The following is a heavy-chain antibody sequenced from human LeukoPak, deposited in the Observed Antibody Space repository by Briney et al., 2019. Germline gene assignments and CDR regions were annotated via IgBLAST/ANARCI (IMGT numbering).Heavy chain of an antibody. CDR1: GYTFTGYY. CDR2: INPNSGGT. V-gene: IGHV1-2*02. D-gene: IGHD2-2*01. J-gene: IGHJ2*01. CDR3: ARELGYCTSTSCRNWYFDL. Sequence: GASVKVSCKASGYTFTGYYMHWVRQAPGQGLEWMGWINPNSGGTNYAQKFQGRVTMTRDTSISTAYMELSRLRFDDTAVYYCARELGYCTSTSCRNWYFDLWGRGTLVTVSS.